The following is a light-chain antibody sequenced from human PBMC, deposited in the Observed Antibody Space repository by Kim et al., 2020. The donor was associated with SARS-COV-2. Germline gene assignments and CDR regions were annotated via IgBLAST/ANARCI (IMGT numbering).Light chain of an antibody. Sequence: SASVGYRVTITCRASQSINTYLAWYQQRPGKAPKLLIYLASTLESGVPPRFSGSGFGTEFTLTINSLQPDDFATYYCQHYVRFPYTFGQGTKLDI. V-gene: IGKV1-5*03. CDR3: QHYVRFPYT. CDR2: LAS. CDR1: QSINTY. J-gene: IGKJ2*01.